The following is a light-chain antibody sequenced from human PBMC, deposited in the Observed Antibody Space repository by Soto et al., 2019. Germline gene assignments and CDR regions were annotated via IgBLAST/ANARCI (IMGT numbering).Light chain of an antibody. CDR1: QSVLFSSNNKNY. CDR2: WAS. J-gene: IGKJ1*01. Sequence: DIVMTQSPDSLAVSVGERATVNCKSSQSVLFSSNNKNYLGWYQQKPGRPPKLLIYWASTRESGVPDRFSGSGSGTDFTLTISSLQAEDVAVYYCLQYYNTPRTFGQGTKLEIK. CDR3: LQYYNTPRT. V-gene: IGKV4-1*01.